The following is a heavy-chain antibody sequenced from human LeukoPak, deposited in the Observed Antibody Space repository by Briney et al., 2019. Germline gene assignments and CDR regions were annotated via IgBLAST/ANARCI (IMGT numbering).Heavy chain of an antibody. CDR1: GGSISSGDYY. J-gene: IGHJ4*02. Sequence: SETLSLTCTVSGGSISSGDYYWSWIRQPPGKGLEWIGYIYYSGSTYYNPSLKGRVTISVDTSKNQFSLKLSSVTAADTAVYYCARGARDFVLIRAYFDYWGQGTLVTVSS. CDR2: IYYSGST. CDR3: ARGARDFVLIRAYFDY. V-gene: IGHV4-30-4*01. D-gene: IGHD2-8*01.